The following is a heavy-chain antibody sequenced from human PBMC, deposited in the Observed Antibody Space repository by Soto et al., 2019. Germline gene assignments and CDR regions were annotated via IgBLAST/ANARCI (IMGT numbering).Heavy chain of an antibody. CDR1: GFSLSNARMG. CDR2: IFSNDEK. J-gene: IGHJ4*02. V-gene: IGHV2-26*01. CDR3: ARTRYYYGSGSYFRYFDY. Sequence: QVTLKESGPVLVKPTETLTLTCTVSGFSLSNARMGVSWIRQPPGKALEWLAHIFSNDEKSYSTSLKSRLTISKDTSKSQLGLTMTNMDPVDTATYYCARTRYYYGSGSYFRYFDYWGQGTLVTVSS. D-gene: IGHD3-10*01.